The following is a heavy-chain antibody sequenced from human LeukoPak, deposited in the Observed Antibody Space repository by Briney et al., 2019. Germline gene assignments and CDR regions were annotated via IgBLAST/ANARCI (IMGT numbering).Heavy chain of an antibody. V-gene: IGHV1-2*02. CDR2: INPNSGGT. D-gene: IGHD3-10*01. Sequence: ASVKVSCKASGYTSTGYYMHWVRQAPGQGLEWMGWINPNSGGTNYAQKFQGRVTMTRDTSISTAYMELSRLRSDDTAVYYCARGGPGITMVRGVRSNWFDPWGQGTLVTVSS. CDR1: GYTSTGYY. J-gene: IGHJ5*02. CDR3: ARGGPGITMVRGVRSNWFDP.